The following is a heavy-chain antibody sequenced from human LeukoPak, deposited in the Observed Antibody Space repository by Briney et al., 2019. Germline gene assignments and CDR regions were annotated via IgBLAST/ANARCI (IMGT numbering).Heavy chain of an antibody. CDR2: ISYDGKKV. D-gene: IGHD3-22*01. Sequence: PGGSLRLSCEASGFVFRSYATHWVRHVPGKGLEWVALISYDGKKVFYADYVKGRFTVSRDNSKNTLYLQMNSLRPDDTALYYCAGDPSTGYYFGFSRFDYWGQGTLVPVSS. V-gene: IGHV3-30*04. J-gene: IGHJ4*02. CDR3: AGDPSTGYYFGFSRFDY. CDR1: GFVFRSYA.